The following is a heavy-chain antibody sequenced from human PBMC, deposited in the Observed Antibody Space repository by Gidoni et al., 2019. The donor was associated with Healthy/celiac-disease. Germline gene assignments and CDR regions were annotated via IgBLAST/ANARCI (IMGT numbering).Heavy chain of an antibody. J-gene: IGHJ4*02. Sequence: EVPLFSSVVRLLPPEGSLRLSCAASGPTFTSSPMRCVRQDTGKGLAWVSGSSAGGGRTYYADAVESRYTISRDNSKKTLYQQRNRLRAEETAVYYWAHRLRYCSGGSGDSPAFWGQGTLVTVSS. CDR2: SSAGGGRT. CDR3: AHRLRYCSGGSGDSPAF. D-gene: IGHD2-15*01. CDR1: GPTFTSSP. V-gene: IGHV3-23*01.